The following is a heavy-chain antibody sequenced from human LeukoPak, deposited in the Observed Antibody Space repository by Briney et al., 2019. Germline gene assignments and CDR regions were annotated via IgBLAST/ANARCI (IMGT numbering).Heavy chain of an antibody. CDR3: ARGGYDSDFDY. V-gene: IGHV4-59*01. CDR1: GGSISTYY. Sequence: SETLSLTCTVSGGSISTYYWSLIRLPPGKGLEWIAYIYFTGRTQYNPSLKNRVTISVDTSKNQFSLRLSSVTPADTAVYYCARGGYDSDFDYWGQGTLVTVSS. J-gene: IGHJ4*02. D-gene: IGHD3-3*01. CDR2: IYFTGRT.